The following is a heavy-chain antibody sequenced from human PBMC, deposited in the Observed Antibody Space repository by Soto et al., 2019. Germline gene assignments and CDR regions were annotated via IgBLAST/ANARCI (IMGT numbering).Heavy chain of an antibody. CDR2: IVPMFGTS. V-gene: IGHV1-69*06. CDR1: GGTSTRYA. D-gene: IGHD3-3*01. CDR3: NRGSDYDFWSGYL. Sequence: QERLVQSGDEVRKPGSSVKVSCKVTGGTSTRYAINWVRQAPGQGLEWMGGIVPMFGTSKYAQKYQGRVTITADTSTNIAYMELRSLRSEDTAVYYCNRGSDYDFWSGYLWGQGTLVSVSS. J-gene: IGHJ4*02.